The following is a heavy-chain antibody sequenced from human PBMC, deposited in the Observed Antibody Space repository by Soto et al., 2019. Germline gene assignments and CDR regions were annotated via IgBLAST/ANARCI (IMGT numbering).Heavy chain of an antibody. Sequence: SETLSLTCTVSGGSISSYYWSWIRQPPGKGLEWIGYIYYSGSTNYNPSLKSRVTISVDTSKNQFSLKLSSVTAADTAVYYCARGGYDFWSGYQYPPGLNRPNYYYYYMDVWGKGTTVTVSS. CDR2: IYYSGST. V-gene: IGHV4-59*01. J-gene: IGHJ6*03. CDR3: ARGGYDFWSGYQYPPGLNRPNYYYYYMDV. D-gene: IGHD3-3*01. CDR1: GGSISSYY.